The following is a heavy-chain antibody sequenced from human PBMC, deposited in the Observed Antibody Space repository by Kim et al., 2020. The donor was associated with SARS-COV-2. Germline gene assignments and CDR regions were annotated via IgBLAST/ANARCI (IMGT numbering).Heavy chain of an antibody. CDR2: VYYSGKT. CDR3: ARGKGYYYDTRGNAKGWFDA. D-gene: IGHD3-22*01. Sequence: SETLSLTCTVSGGSIASGGDYWTWIRQHPGEGPEWIGYVYYSGKTYYNPSLQRRLSISVDTSKNHFSLNLTSVTAADTAVYYCARGKGYYYDTRGNAKGWFDAWGQGTLVTVSS. J-gene: IGHJ5*02. CDR1: GGSIASGGDY. V-gene: IGHV4-31*03.